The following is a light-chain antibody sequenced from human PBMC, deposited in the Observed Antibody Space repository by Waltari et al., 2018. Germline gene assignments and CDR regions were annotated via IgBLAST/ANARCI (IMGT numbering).Light chain of an antibody. Sequence: QSVLTQPPSVSGAPGQRVTISSPGSSSNIGAGYDENWYQQLPGKAPKLLIHGNSNRPSGVPDRISGSKSGTSASLAITGLQAEDEADYYCQSYDSSLGGSVFGGGTKLTVL. V-gene: IGLV1-40*01. J-gene: IGLJ2*01. CDR3: QSYDSSLGGSV. CDR2: GNS. CDR1: SSNIGAGYD.